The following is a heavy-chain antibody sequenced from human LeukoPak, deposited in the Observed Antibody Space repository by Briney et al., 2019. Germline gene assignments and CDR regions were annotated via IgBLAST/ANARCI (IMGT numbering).Heavy chain of an antibody. Sequence: GGSLRLSCAASGFTFSDYYMSWIRQAPGKGLEWVSYISSSGSPIYYADSVKGRFTISRDNAKNSLYLQMNSLRAKDTAVYYCARSAAAAPQGNYMDVWGKGTTVTVSS. V-gene: IGHV3-11*01. J-gene: IGHJ6*03. CDR1: GFTFSDYY. D-gene: IGHD6-13*01. CDR3: ARSAAAAPQGNYMDV. CDR2: ISSSGSPI.